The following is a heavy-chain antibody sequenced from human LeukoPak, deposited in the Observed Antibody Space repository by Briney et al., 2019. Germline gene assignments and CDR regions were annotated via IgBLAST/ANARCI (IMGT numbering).Heavy chain of an antibody. D-gene: IGHD1-1*01. CDR2: ISSSSSTI. CDR3: ARWTNFHAFDI. V-gene: IGHV3-48*04. J-gene: IGHJ3*02. Sequence: GGSLRLSCATSGFTFSSYDTNWVRQAPGKGLEWVSYISSSSSTIYYADSVKGRITISSNNAKNSLYLQMNSLRAEDRAVYYCARWTNFHAFDIWGQGTLVTVSS. CDR1: GFTFSSYD.